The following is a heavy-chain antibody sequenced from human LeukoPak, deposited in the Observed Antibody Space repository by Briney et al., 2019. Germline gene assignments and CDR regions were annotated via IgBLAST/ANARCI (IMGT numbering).Heavy chain of an antibody. V-gene: IGHV2-5*02. J-gene: IGHJ3*02. CDR3: AHSQVYSYGSFHDAYDI. CDR1: GVSLSTSGVG. D-gene: IGHD5-18*01. CDR2: IYWDDDS. Sequence: SGPTLVKPTQTLTLTCSLSGVSLSTSGVGVGWIRQPPGKALEWLALIYWDDDSRYSPSLKSRLTIAKDTSKNQVVLTITNMDSADTATYYCAHSQVYSYGSFHDAYDIWGLGMLITVSS.